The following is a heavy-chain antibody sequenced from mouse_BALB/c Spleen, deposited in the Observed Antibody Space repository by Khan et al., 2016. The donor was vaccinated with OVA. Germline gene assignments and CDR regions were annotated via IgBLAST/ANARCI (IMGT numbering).Heavy chain of an antibody. D-gene: IGHD1-3*01. CDR1: GYTFTDFA. J-gene: IGHJ3*01. Sequence: QVQLKQSGAELVRPGVSVKLSCKGSGYTFTDFAMHWVKQSHAKSLEWIGVISTYYGDATYNQKFKGKATMTVDKSSSTAYMELARLTSDDSAIYYCARESGNSRFAYWGQGTLVTVSA. V-gene: IGHV1S137*01. CDR3: ARESGNSRFAY. CDR2: ISTYYGDA.